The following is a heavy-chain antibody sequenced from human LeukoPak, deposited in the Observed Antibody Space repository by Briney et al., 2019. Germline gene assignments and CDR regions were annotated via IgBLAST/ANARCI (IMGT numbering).Heavy chain of an antibody. J-gene: IGHJ4*02. Sequence: TSETLSLTCTVSGGSISSYYWSWIRQPPGKGLEWIGYIYYSGSTYYNPSLKSRVTISVDTSKNQFSLKLSSVTAADTAVYYCARGFYDSSGYYPFDYWGQGTLVTVSS. V-gene: IGHV4-30-4*01. D-gene: IGHD3-22*01. CDR2: IYYSGST. CDR3: ARGFYDSSGYYPFDY. CDR1: GGSISSYY.